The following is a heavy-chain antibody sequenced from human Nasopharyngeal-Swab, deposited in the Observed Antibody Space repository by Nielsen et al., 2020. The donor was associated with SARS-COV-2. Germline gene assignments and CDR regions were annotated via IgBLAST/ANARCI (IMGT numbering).Heavy chain of an antibody. CDR3: ARVRRYNWKPDAFDI. CDR2: IYFSGST. V-gene: IGHV4-4*07. Sequence: SETLSLTCSVSGGSINNYYWSWIRQPAGKGLEWIGRIYFSGSTNYNPSLKSRVTISVDTSKNQFSLKLSSVTAADTAVYYCARVRRYNWKPDAFDIWGQGTMVTVSS. D-gene: IGHD1-20*01. CDR1: GGSINNYY. J-gene: IGHJ3*02.